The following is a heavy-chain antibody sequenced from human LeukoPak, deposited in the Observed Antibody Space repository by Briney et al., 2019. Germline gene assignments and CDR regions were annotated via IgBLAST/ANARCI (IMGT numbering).Heavy chain of an antibody. Sequence: GGSLRLSCAASGFTFSTYWMSWVRQAPGKGLEWVANIKQDGSEKYYVDSVKGRFTISRDNAKNSLYLQMNSLRAEDTAVYYCARVGDPEWFDPWGQGTLVTVSS. V-gene: IGHV3-7*01. D-gene: IGHD2-21*02. J-gene: IGHJ5*02. CDR2: IKQDGSEK. CDR1: GFTFSTYW. CDR3: ARVGDPEWFDP.